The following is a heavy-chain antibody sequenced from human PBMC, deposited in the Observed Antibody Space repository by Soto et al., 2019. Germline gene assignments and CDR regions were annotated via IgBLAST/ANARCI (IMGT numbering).Heavy chain of an antibody. CDR1: GGSFSGYY. Sequence: SETLSLTCAVYGGSFSGYYWSWIRQPPGKGLEWIGEINHSGSTNYNPSLKSRVTISVDTSKNQFSLKLSSVTAADTAVYYCARRNYYDSSGYYYVSWFDPWGQGTLVTVSS. D-gene: IGHD3-22*01. CDR3: ARRNYYDSSGYYYVSWFDP. V-gene: IGHV4-34*01. J-gene: IGHJ5*02. CDR2: INHSGST.